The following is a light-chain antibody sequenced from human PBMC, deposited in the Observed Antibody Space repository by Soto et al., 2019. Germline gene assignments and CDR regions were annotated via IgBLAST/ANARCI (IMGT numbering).Light chain of an antibody. Sequence: EIVLTQSPGTLSLSPGERAALSCMASQSVSSSYLAWYQQKPGQAPRLLIYGASSRATGIPDGFSGSGSGTDFTLTISRLEPEDFAVYYCQQYGSSPTFGQGTKV. V-gene: IGKV3-20*01. CDR3: QQYGSSPT. CDR1: QSVSSSY. J-gene: IGKJ1*01. CDR2: GAS.